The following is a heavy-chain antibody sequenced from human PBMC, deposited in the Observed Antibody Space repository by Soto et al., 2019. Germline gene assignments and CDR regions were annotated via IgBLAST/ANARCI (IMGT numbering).Heavy chain of an antibody. J-gene: IGHJ5*02. CDR1: GFTFSSYA. Sequence: QVQLVESGGGVVQPGRSLRLSCAASGFTFSSYAMHWVRQAPGKGLEWVAVISYDGSNKYYADSVKGRFTISRDNSKNTLSLQRNSLRAEDSAVYYWASLGNTYYYASGSFRNWFDPWGQGTLVTVSS. D-gene: IGHD3-10*01. CDR2: ISYDGSNK. CDR3: ASLGNTYYYASGSFRNWFDP. V-gene: IGHV3-30-3*01.